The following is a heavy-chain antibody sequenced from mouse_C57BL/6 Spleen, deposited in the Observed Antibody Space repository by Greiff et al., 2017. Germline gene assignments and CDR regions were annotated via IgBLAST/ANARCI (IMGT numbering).Heavy chain of an antibody. CDR3: ARSLDSSGYSDY. D-gene: IGHD3-2*02. V-gene: IGHV1-50*01. CDR2: IDPSDSYT. Sequence: QVQLQQPGAELVKPGASVTLSCKACGYTFTSYWMPWVKQRPGQGLEWIGEIDPSDSYTNNNQKFKGKATLTVDTSSSTAYMQLSSLTSEDAAVYYCARSLDSSGYSDYWGQGTTLTVSA. J-gene: IGHJ2*01. CDR1: GYTFTSYW.